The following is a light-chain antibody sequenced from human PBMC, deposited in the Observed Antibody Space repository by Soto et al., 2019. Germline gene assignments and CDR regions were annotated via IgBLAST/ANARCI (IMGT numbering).Light chain of an antibody. Sequence: QSALTQPASVSGSPGQSITISCTGTSSDVGSYNLVSWYQQHPGKAPKLMIYEVTKRPSGVSNRFSGSKSGYTASLTISGLQAEDEADYYCCSYAGSSTFLFGGGTKVTVL. CDR2: EVT. J-gene: IGLJ2*01. CDR1: SSDVGSYNL. CDR3: CSYAGSSTFL. V-gene: IGLV2-23*02.